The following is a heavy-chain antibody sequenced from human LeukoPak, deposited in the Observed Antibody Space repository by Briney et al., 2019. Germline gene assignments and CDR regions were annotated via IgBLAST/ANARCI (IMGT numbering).Heavy chain of an antibody. V-gene: IGHV4-59*11. Sequence: SETLSLTCTVSGGSISSHYWSWIRQPPGKGLEWIGYIHYSGSTNYNPSLKSRVTISVDTSKNQFSLKLSSVTAAGTAVYYCARLRLWFGEYNWFDPWGQGTLVTVSS. J-gene: IGHJ5*02. CDR3: ARLRLWFGEYNWFDP. D-gene: IGHD3-10*01. CDR2: IHYSGST. CDR1: GGSISSHY.